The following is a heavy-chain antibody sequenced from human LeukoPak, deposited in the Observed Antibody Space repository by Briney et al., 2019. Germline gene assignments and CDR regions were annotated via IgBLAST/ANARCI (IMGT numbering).Heavy chain of an antibody. CDR3: ARGLPGDLTPKHNWFDP. D-gene: IGHD7-27*01. Sequence: SETLSLTCTVSGGSINTGDYYWVWIRQPPGKGLEWIGSIYYSGNPSYNPSLKSRVTLTIDTSKNQFSLKLSSVTAADTAVYYCARGLPGDLTPKHNWFDPWGQGTLVTVSS. J-gene: IGHJ5*02. V-gene: IGHV4-39*07. CDR2: IYYSGNP. CDR1: GGSINTGDYY.